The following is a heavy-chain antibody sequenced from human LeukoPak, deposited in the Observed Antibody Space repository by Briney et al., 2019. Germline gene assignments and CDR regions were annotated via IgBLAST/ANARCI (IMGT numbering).Heavy chain of an antibody. CDR1: GFTFNTYE. CDR2: ISSLGRGI. D-gene: IGHD4-17*01. CDR3: ARDDSTVTRFDF. Sequence: GGPLRLSCAASGFTFNTYEMNWVRQAPGKGLEWLSSISSLGRGIYYADSVKGRFTISRDNARNSLYLQMNRLRVEDTALYYCARDDSTVTRFDFWGQGTLVTVSS. J-gene: IGHJ4*02. V-gene: IGHV3-48*03.